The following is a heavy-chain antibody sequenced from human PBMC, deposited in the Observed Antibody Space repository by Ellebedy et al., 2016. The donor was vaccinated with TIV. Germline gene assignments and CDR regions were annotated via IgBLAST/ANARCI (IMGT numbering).Heavy chain of an antibody. J-gene: IGHJ4*02. CDR2: INTYNGNT. V-gene: IGHV1-18*04. D-gene: IGHD6-13*01. CDR1: GYTLFYYG. CDR3: AREESTGWFWDY. Sequence: ASVKVSXKASGYTLFYYGINWVRQAPGQGLEWMGWINTYNGNTDYAQKFQGRVTMTTSTSSRTVYMELRSLRSDDTAVYFCAREESTGWFWDYWGQGTLVNVSS.